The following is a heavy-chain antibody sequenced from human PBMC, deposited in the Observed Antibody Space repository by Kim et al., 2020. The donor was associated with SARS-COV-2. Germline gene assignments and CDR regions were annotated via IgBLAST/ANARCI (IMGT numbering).Heavy chain of an antibody. CDR1: GYTFTSYA. CDR3: ARAPTYDSSGLIRITHFDY. Sequence: ASVKVSCKASGYTFTSYAMHWVRQAPGQRLEWMGWINAGNGNTKYSQKFQGRVTITRDTSASTAYMELSSLRSEDTAVYYCARAPTYDSSGLIRITHFDYWGQGTLVTVSS. D-gene: IGHD3-22*01. V-gene: IGHV1-3*01. J-gene: IGHJ4*02. CDR2: INAGNGNT.